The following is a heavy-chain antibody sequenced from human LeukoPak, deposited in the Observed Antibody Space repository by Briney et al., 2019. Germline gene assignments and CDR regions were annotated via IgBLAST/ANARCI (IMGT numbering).Heavy chain of an antibody. CDR2: IYYSGST. CDR1: GVSISSYY. J-gene: IGHJ3*02. Sequence: KASETLSLTCTVSGVSISSYYWSWIRQPPGKGLEWIGYIYYSGSTNYNPSLKSRVTISVDTSKNQFSLKLSSVTAADTAVYYCARGPLRHYYGSGDDAFDIWGQGTMVTVSS. V-gene: IGHV4-59*01. CDR3: ARGPLRHYYGSGDDAFDI. D-gene: IGHD3-10*01.